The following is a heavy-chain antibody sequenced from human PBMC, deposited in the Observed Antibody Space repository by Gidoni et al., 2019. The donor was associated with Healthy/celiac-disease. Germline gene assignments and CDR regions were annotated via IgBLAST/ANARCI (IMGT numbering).Heavy chain of an antibody. CDR1: GCSISSSSYY. Sequence: QLQLQESGPGLVKPSETLSLTCTVSGCSISSSSYYWGWIRQPPGKGLEWIGSIYYSGSTYYNPSLKSRVTISVDTSKNQFSLKLSSVTAADTAVYYCARGGWYGVLYFDYWGQGTLVTVSS. CDR2: IYYSGST. D-gene: IGHD6-19*01. J-gene: IGHJ4*02. V-gene: IGHV4-39*01. CDR3: ARGGWYGVLYFDY.